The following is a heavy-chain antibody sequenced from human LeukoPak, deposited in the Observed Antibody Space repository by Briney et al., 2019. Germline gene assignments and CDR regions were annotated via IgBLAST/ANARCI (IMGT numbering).Heavy chain of an antibody. CDR1: GNSFGDYY. V-gene: IGHV4-4*07. Sequence: SETLSLTCTVSGNSFGDYYWSWIRQPAGKGLEWIGRIYTSGSTTYNPSLKSRVTMSVDTSKSQFSLNLMSVTAADTAVYYCARSDGYGLVGIWGQGTMVTVSS. CDR2: IYTSGST. D-gene: IGHD3-10*01. J-gene: IGHJ3*02. CDR3: ARSDGYGLVGI.